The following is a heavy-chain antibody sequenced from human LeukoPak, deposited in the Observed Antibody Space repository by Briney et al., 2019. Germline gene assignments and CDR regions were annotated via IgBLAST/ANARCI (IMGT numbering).Heavy chain of an antibody. CDR3: ARDRGPAAIKDAFDI. J-gene: IGHJ3*02. V-gene: IGHV3-30-3*01. CDR2: ISYDGSNK. D-gene: IGHD2-2*02. CDR1: GFTFSSYA. Sequence: GGSLRLSCAASGFTFSSYAMHWVRQAPGKGLEWVAVISYDGSNKYYADSVKGRFTISRDNSKNTLYLQMNSLRAEDTAVYYCARDRGPAAIKDAFDIWGQGTMVTVSS.